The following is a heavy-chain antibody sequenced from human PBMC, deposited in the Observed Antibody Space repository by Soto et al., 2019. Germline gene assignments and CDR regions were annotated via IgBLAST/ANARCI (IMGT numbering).Heavy chain of an antibody. Sequence: PSETLSLTCAVYGGSLSGNYWTWIRQPPGKGLEWIGEVNHSGSAKYNPSLKSRVTISVDTSKNQISLKLTSLTAADTALYYCVRRYCSRTSCLAGFDPWGRGTQVTVSS. V-gene: IGHV4-34*01. CDR1: GGSLSGNY. D-gene: IGHD2-2*01. CDR2: VNHSGSA. J-gene: IGHJ5*02. CDR3: VRRYCSRTSCLAGFDP.